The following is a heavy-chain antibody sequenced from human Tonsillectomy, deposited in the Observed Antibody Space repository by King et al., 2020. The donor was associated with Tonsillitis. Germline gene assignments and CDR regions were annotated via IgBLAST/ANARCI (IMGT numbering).Heavy chain of an antibody. CDR3: AKRKRGYCYDGSGPLSHCYFDL. V-gene: IGHV3-23*03. CDR1: GFTFSSYA. Sequence: VQLVESGGGLVQPGGSLRLSCAASGFTFSSYAMSWVRQAPGKGLEWVSVIYSGGSSTYYADSVKGRFTISRDNSKNTLYLQMNSARAEDTAVYYCAKRKRGYCYDGSGPLSHCYFDLWARGTLVTVSS. J-gene: IGHJ2*01. CDR2: IYSGGSST. D-gene: IGHD3-22*01.